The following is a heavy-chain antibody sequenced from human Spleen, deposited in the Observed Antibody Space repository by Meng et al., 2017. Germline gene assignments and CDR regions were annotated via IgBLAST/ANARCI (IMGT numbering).Heavy chain of an antibody. V-gene: IGHV4-34*01. J-gene: IGHJ4*02. CDR2: INHSGST. D-gene: IGHD5-24*01. CDR1: GGPFGDDY. Sequence: QVRPQELGALWFDVAETLSLTCVFSGGPFGDDYWGWIRQPPGKGLEWIGEINHSGSTTYNPSLESRATISVDTSQNNFSLKVSSVTAADSAVYYCARGPTRMAHDFDYWGQGTLVTVSS. CDR3: ARGPTRMAHDFDY.